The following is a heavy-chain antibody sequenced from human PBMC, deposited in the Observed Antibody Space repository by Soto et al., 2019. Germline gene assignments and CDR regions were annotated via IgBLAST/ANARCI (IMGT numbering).Heavy chain of an antibody. CDR1: GFSLSNARMG. V-gene: IGHV2-26*01. CDR2: IFSNDEK. Sequence: QVTLKESGPVLVKPTETLTLTCTVSGFSLSNARMGVSWIRQPPGKALEWLAHIFSNDEKSYSTSLKSRLTISKDTSKSQVVLTMTNMDPVDTATYYCARITSYDFWSGRSLDYWGQGTLVTVSS. D-gene: IGHD3-3*01. J-gene: IGHJ4*02. CDR3: ARITSYDFWSGRSLDY.